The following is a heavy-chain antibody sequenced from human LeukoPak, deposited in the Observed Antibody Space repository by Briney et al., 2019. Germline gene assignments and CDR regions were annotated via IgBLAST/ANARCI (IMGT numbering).Heavy chain of an antibody. J-gene: IGHJ6*03. V-gene: IGHV1-69*06. Sequence: ASVKLSCKASGGTFSSYAISWVRQAPGQGLEWMGGIIPIFGTANYAQKFQGRVTITADKSTSTAYMELSSLRSEDTAVYYCASSLLAARRDRYYYYYYMDVWGKGTTVTVSS. CDR2: IIPIFGTA. D-gene: IGHD6-6*01. CDR3: ASSLLAARRDRYYYYYYMDV. CDR1: GGTFSSYA.